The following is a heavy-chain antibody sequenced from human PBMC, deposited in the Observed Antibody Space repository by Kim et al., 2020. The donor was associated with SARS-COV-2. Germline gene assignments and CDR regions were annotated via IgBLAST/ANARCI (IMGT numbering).Heavy chain of an antibody. D-gene: IGHD2-2*01. J-gene: IGHJ4*02. Sequence: GGSLRLSCAASGFTFSSYAMSWVRQAPGKGLEWVSSISGGAVTTYYADSVKGRFTISRDNSKNTLSLQMNSLRAEDTAVHYCSKGTTSTTYSATNYWGQG. V-gene: IGHV3-23*01. CDR1: GFTFSSYA. CDR3: SKGTTSTTYSATNY. CDR2: ISGGAVTT.